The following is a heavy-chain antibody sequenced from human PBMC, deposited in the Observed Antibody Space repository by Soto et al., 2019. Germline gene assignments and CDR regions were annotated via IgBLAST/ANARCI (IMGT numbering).Heavy chain of an antibody. V-gene: IGHV1-69*01. Sequence: QVQLVQSGAEVKKPGSSVKVSCKVSGGTFSNYAISWVRQAPGHGLEWMGGIIPMFTTPNYAQKFEDRVTIIADESTNTAYMGLRSLTSDDTAIYYCARGSLFGDYGDFDFWGQGTLVTVSS. CDR3: ARGSLFGDYGDFDF. CDR2: IIPMFTTP. CDR1: GGTFSNYA. D-gene: IGHD4-17*01. J-gene: IGHJ4*02.